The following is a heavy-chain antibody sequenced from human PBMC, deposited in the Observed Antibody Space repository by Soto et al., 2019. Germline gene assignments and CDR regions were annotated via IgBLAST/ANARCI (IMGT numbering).Heavy chain of an antibody. V-gene: IGHV4-34*01. J-gene: IGHJ6*02. CDR1: GGSFSGYY. D-gene: IGHD1-1*01. CDR3: ARGNEIYGMDV. CDR2: INHSGST. Sequence: QVQLQQWGAGLLKPSETLSLTCAVYGGSFSGYYWSWIRQPPGKGLEWIGEINHSGSTNYNPSLKSRVTISVDTSKNQFSLKLSSVTAADTAVHYCARGNEIYGMDVWGQGTTVTVSS.